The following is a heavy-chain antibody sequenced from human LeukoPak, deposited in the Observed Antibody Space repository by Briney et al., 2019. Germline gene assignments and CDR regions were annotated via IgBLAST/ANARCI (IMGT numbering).Heavy chain of an antibody. V-gene: IGHV4-34*01. CDR1: GGSFSGDY. CDR3: AREEIVVVPAAIYWFDP. CDR2: INHSGST. J-gene: IGHJ5*02. D-gene: IGHD2-2*01. Sequence: SETLSLARAVYGGSFSGDYWSWIRQPPGKGLEWIGEINHSGSTNYNPSLKSRVTISVDTSKNQFSLKLSSVTAADTAVYYCAREEIVVVPAAIYWFDPWGQGTLVTVSS.